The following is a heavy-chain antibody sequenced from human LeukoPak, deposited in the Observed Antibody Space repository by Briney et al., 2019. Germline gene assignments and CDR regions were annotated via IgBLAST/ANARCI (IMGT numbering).Heavy chain of an antibody. V-gene: IGHV3-21*01. Sequence: PGGSLRLSCAASGFTFSSYTMNWVRQAPGRGLEWVSCISSSSTYMLYADSAKGRFTISRDNAKNSLYLQMNSLRTDDTAVYYCASVRYFDWLVDNWGQGTLVTVSS. CDR1: GFTFSSYT. CDR2: ISSSSTYM. CDR3: ASVRYFDWLVDN. J-gene: IGHJ4*02. D-gene: IGHD3-9*01.